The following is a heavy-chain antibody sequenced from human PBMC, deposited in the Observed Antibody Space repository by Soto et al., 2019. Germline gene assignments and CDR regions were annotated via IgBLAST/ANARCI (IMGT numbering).Heavy chain of an antibody. CDR3: ANWGGLNFPRLY. V-gene: IGHV4-59*12. Sequence: SETLSLTCTVSGGSISSYYWSWIRQPPGKGLEWIGYIHQSVSTNYNPSLHSRVTISIDKSKNQFSLELTSVTAADTAVYYCANWGGLNFPRLYWGPGTLVTVSS. J-gene: IGHJ4*02. D-gene: IGHD3-16*01. CDR1: GGSISSYY. CDR2: IHQSVST.